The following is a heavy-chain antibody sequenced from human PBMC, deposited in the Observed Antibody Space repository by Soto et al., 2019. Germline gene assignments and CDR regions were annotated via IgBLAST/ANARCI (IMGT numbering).Heavy chain of an antibody. J-gene: IGHJ4*02. D-gene: IGHD3-10*01. CDR1: GGSISSYY. CDR3: ASRSRYGSGSYAIDY. V-gene: IGHV4-59*12. Sequence: SETLSLTCTVSGGSISSYYWSWIRQPPGKGLEWIGYIYYSGSTNYNPSLKSRVTISVDKSKNQFSLKLSSVTAADTAVYYCASRSRYGSGSYAIDYWGQGTLVTVSS. CDR2: IYYSGST.